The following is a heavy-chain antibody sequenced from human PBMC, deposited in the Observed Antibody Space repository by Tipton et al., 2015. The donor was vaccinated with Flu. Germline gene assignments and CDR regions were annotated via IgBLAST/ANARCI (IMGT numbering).Heavy chain of an antibody. J-gene: IGHJ5*01. D-gene: IGHD3-10*01. CDR2: SFYSGST. V-gene: IGHV4-59*08. Sequence: TLSLTCTVSGGSINYYYWNWIRQRPGKGLEWIGFSFYSGSTSYNPALQSRVTISIDTSNEQFSLKLSSVTAADTAVYYCARASGSGTYVIYDSWGQGTLVNVSS. CDR3: ARASGSGTYVIYDS. CDR1: GGSINYYY.